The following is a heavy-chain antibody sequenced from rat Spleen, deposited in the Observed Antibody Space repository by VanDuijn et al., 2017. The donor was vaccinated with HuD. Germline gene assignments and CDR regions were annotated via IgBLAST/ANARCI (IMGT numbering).Heavy chain of an antibody. D-gene: IGHD1-9*01. CDR1: GFTFSNYG. CDR3: ARRHYGYTDYFDY. J-gene: IGHJ2*01. CDR2: ISPSGGST. Sequence: EVQLVESGGGLVQPGRSLKLSCAASGFTFSNYGMAWVRQAPTTGLEWVASISPSGGSTYYRDSVKGRFTVSRDNAKSTLYLQMDSLRSEDTATYYCARRHYGYTDYFDYWGQGVMVTVSS. V-gene: IGHV5S13*01.